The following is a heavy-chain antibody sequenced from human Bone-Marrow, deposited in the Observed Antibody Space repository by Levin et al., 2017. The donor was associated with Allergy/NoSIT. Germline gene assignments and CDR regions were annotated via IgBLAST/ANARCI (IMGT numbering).Heavy chain of an antibody. D-gene: IGHD2-2*01. CDR3: ARESEGYQLLSTKDNWFDP. J-gene: IGHJ5*02. Sequence: SCAASGFTFSSYGMHWVRQAPGKGLEWVAVIWYDGSNKYYADSVKGRFTISRDNSKNTLYLQMNSLRAEDTAVYYCARESEGYQLLSTKDNWFDPWGQGTLVTVSS. CDR2: IWYDGSNK. CDR1: GFTFSSYG. V-gene: IGHV3-33*01.